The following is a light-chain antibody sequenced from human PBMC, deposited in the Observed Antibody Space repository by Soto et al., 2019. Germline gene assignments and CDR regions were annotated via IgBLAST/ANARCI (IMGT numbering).Light chain of an antibody. CDR2: YKSDSDK. Sequence: QPVLTQPSSLCASPGASASLTCTLRSGINVATYRIYWYQQRPGSPPQYLLRYKSDSDKQQGSGVPSRCSGSKDASANAGILLISGLQSEDEADYYCMIWHSSAYVVGTGTKLTVL. J-gene: IGLJ1*01. CDR3: MIWHSSAYV. CDR1: SGINVATYR. V-gene: IGLV5-45*02.